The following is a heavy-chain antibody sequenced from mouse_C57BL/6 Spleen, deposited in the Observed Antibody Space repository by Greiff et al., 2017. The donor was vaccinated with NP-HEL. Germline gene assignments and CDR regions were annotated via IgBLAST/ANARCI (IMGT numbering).Heavy chain of an antibody. V-gene: IGHV1-26*01. D-gene: IGHD2-5*01. CDR2: INPNNGGT. CDR1: GYTFTDYY. J-gene: IGHJ4*01. Sequence: VQLQQSGPELVKPGASVKISCKASGYTFTDYYMNWVKQSHGKSLEWIGDINPNNGGTSYNQKFKGKATLTVDKSSSTAYMELRSLTSEDSAVYYCARGQAYYSNYGSMDYWGQGTSVTVSS. CDR3: ARGQAYYSNYGSMDY.